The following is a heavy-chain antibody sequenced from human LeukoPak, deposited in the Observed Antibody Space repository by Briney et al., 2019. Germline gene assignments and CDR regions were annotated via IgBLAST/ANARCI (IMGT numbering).Heavy chain of an antibody. J-gene: IGHJ5*02. D-gene: IGHD1-7*01. CDR2: MNPNSGNT. Sequence: ASVKVSCKASGYTFTRYDINWVRQATGQGLEWMGWMNPNSGNTGYAQKFQGRVTMTRNTSISTAYMELSSLRSEDTAVYYCARGGHNWNYGDPWGQGTLVTVSS. CDR3: ARGGHNWNYGDP. CDR1: GYTFTRYD. V-gene: IGHV1-8*01.